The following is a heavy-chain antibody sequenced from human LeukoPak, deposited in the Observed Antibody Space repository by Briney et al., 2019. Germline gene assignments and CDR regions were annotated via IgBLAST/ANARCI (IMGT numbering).Heavy chain of an antibody. CDR2: INSDGSST. V-gene: IGHV3-74*01. J-gene: IGHJ3*02. CDR3: ARAHNFYGGNSKGAFDI. Sequence: GGSLGLSCAASGFTFSRYWMHWVRQAPGKGLVWVSRINSDGSSTDYADSVKGRFTISRDSAKNTLYLQMNSLRAEDTAVYYCARAHNFYGGNSKGAFDIWGPGTLVIVSS. D-gene: IGHD4-23*01. CDR1: GFTFSRYW.